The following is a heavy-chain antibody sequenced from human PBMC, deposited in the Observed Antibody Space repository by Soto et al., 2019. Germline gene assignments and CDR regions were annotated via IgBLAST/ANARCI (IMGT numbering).Heavy chain of an antibody. CDR3: ATSSRGWYQYYFDY. CDR1: GFTFSSYD. Sequence: EVQLVESGGGLVQPGGSLRLSCAASGFTFSSYDMHWARQATGKSLEWVSAIGTAGDTYYPGSVKGRFSISRENAKNSLYPEINSLRAGDTAVYYCATSSRGWYQYYFDYWGQGTLVAFSA. CDR2: IGTAGDT. D-gene: IGHD6-19*01. J-gene: IGHJ4*02. V-gene: IGHV3-13*01.